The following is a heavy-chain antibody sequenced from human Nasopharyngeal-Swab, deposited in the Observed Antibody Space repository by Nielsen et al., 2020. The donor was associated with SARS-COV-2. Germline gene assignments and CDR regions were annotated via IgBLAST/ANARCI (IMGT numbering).Heavy chain of an antibody. V-gene: IGHV1-18*01. CDR3: AREIEEGLVVPTHSFDY. Sequence: ASVQVSCKASGYSFRSSGINWVRQAPGQGLEWMGSVIAYNADTNYAQNIQGRVSMTTDTSTSTAYMELSSLRSDDTAVYYCAREIEEGLVVPTHSFDYWGQGTLVTVSS. CDR1: GYSFRSSG. CDR2: VIAYNADT. D-gene: IGHD3-3*01. J-gene: IGHJ4*02.